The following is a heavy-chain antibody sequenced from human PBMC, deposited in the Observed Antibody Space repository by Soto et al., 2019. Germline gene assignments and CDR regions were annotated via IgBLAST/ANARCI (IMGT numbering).Heavy chain of an antibody. CDR2: IYYSGST. Sequence: PSETLSLTCTVSGGSISTGDYYWSWIRQPPGKGLEWIGYIYYSGSTFYSPTLKSRVTISLNTPKNQFSLRLGSVTAADTAVYYCAGEDGYKRKYWGQGKEVTVS. J-gene: IGHJ4*02. D-gene: IGHD5-12*01. V-gene: IGHV4-30-4*01. CDR1: GGSISTGDYY. CDR3: AGEDGYKRKY.